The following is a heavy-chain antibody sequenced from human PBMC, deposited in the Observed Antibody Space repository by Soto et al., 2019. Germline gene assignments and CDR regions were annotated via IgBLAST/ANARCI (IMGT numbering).Heavy chain of an antibody. J-gene: IGHJ4*02. CDR2: IWYDGSNK. CDR1: GFTFSSYD. Sequence: ESGGGVVQPGRSLRLSCAASGFTFSSYDMHWVRQAPGKGLEWVAVIWYDGSNKYYADSVKGRFTISRDNSKNTLYLQMNSLRAEDTAVYYCARDPSYGDHGAFDYWGQGTLVTVSS. V-gene: IGHV3-33*01. CDR3: ARDPSYGDHGAFDY. D-gene: IGHD4-17*01.